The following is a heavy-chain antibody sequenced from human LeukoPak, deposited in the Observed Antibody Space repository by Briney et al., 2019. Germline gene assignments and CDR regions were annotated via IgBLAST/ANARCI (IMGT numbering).Heavy chain of an antibody. CDR3: ATSSRVSYAFAI. J-gene: IGHJ3*02. V-gene: IGHV3-48*03. CDR1: GFTFSSYE. Sequence: GGSLRLSCAASGFTFSSYEMNWVRQTPGMGLEWIAYISSGATSIYYADSVKGRFNISRDNAKNSLNLQMNSLRAEDTAVYYCATSSRVSYAFAIWGQGTMVTVSA. D-gene: IGHD6-13*01. CDR2: ISSGATSI.